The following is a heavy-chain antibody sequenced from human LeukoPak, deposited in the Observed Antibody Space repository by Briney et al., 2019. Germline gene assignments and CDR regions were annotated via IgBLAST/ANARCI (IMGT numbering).Heavy chain of an antibody. Sequence: SVKVSYKASGGTFSSYAISWVRQAPGQGLEWMGGIIPIFGTANYAQKFQGRVTITADESTSTAFMELSSLRSEDTAVYYCASGPQPKYSSSSFDYWGQGTLVTVSS. CDR2: IIPIFGTA. D-gene: IGHD6-6*01. V-gene: IGHV1-69*13. J-gene: IGHJ4*02. CDR3: ASGPQPKYSSSSFDY. CDR1: GGTFSSYA.